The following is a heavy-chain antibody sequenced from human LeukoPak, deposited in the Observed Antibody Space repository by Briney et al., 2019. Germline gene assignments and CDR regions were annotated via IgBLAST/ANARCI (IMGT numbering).Heavy chain of an antibody. Sequence: SVKVSCEASGGTFSSYAISWVRQAPGQGLEWMGGIIPIFGTANYAQKFQGRVTITADASTSTVYMELSSLRSEDTAVYYCARVLPAAMAYYYYMDVWGKGTTVTVSS. CDR3: ARVLPAAMAYYYYMDV. V-gene: IGHV1-69*13. CDR2: IIPIFGTA. J-gene: IGHJ6*03. CDR1: GGTFSSYA. D-gene: IGHD2-2*01.